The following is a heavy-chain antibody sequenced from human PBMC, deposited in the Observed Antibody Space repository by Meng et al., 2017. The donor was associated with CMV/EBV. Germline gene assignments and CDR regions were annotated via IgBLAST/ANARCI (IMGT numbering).Heavy chain of an antibody. CDR3: AHRSNFYGSGSRSFDY. D-gene: IGHD3-10*01. J-gene: IGHJ4*02. V-gene: IGHV2-5*01. CDR2: IYWNGDK. Sequence: SGPTLVKPTQTFTLTYTFSGFFLITSGVGVGWIRQPPGKTLEWLAVIYWNGDKRYRPSLESRLSITRNTSKNQEVLTMTNMDPVDTATYYCAHRSNFYGSGSRSFDYWGQGTLVTVSS. CDR1: GFFLITSGVG.